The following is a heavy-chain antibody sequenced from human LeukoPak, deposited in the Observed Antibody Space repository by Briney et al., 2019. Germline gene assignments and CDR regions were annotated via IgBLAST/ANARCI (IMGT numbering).Heavy chain of an antibody. V-gene: IGHV7-4-1*02. CDR2: INTNTGNP. Sequence: ASVKVSCKASGYTFISYTMNWVRQAPGQGLEWMGWINTNTGNPTYAQGFTGRFVFSLDTSVSTAYLQISSLKAEDTAVYYCARVTGYMIEDYFDYWGQGTLVTVSS. J-gene: IGHJ4*02. D-gene: IGHD3-22*01. CDR1: GYTFISYT. CDR3: ARVTGYMIEDYFDY.